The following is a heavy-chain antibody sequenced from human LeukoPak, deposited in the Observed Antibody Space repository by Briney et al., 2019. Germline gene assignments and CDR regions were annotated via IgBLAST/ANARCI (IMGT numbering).Heavy chain of an antibody. Sequence: ASVKVSCKASGYTFTGYYMHWVRQAPGQGLEWMGWINPNSGGTNYAQKFQGRVTMTRDTSISTAYMELSRLRSDDTAVYYCVRAGWYCSGGSCLVDWFDPWGQGTLVTVSS. J-gene: IGHJ5*02. CDR2: INPNSGGT. V-gene: IGHV1-2*02. D-gene: IGHD2-15*01. CDR1: GYTFTGYY. CDR3: VRAGWYCSGGSCLVDWFDP.